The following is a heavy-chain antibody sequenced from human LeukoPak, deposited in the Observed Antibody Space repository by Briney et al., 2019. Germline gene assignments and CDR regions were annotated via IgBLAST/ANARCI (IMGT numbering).Heavy chain of an antibody. CDR1: GYTFPSYF. V-gene: IGHV1-46*01. D-gene: IGHD2-15*01. J-gene: IGHJ4*02. Sequence: ASVKVSCKASGYTFPSYFMHWVRQAPGQGLGWMGIINPTGGSTTYAQKFQGRVTMTRDTSTSTVYMELSSLRSDDTAVYYCARDAVAATIRWNYWGQGTLVTVSS. CDR3: ARDAVAATIRWNY. CDR2: INPTGGST.